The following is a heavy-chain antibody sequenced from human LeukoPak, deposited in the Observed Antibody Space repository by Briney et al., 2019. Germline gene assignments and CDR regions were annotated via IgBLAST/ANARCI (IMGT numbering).Heavy chain of an antibody. Sequence: GASVKVSCTASGYTFTRYDIKWERQAPGPGLEWMGWMNPNNGNTGYAQKFQGRVTMTRSTSIDTAYMELNTLTSDDTAADYCARGFYYYGLDVWGQGTTVTVSS. J-gene: IGHJ6*02. V-gene: IGHV1-8*01. CDR2: MNPNNGNT. CDR1: GYTFTRYD. CDR3: ARGFYYYGLDV.